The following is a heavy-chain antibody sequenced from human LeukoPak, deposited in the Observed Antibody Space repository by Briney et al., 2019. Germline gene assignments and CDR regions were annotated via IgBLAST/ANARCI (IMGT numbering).Heavy chain of an antibody. CDR3: AKSGDGYNFDY. J-gene: IGHJ4*02. D-gene: IGHD5-24*01. CDR2: IYYSGTT. V-gene: IGHV4-31*03. Sequence: PQTLSLTCTVSGGSIISGGYYWSWIRQHPGKGLEWLGYIYYSGTTYYNPSLKSRVTISVDTSNNQFSLKVTSVTAADTAVYYCAKSGDGYNFDYWGQGTLVTVSS. CDR1: GGSIISGGYY.